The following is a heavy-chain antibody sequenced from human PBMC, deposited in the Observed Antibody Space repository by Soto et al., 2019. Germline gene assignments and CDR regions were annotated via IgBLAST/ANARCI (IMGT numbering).Heavy chain of an antibody. Sequence: PEGSLRLSCASSVFTFSNYGMTWVRQAPGKGLEWVSALSGSGGSTYYADSVKGRFTISRDNSKETLYLQMNSLRAEDTAVYYCAKVGVAGLGAFDIWGQGTMVTVSS. CDR2: LSGSGGST. CDR1: VFTFSNYG. CDR3: AKVGVAGLGAFDI. J-gene: IGHJ3*02. D-gene: IGHD6-19*01. V-gene: IGHV3-23*01.